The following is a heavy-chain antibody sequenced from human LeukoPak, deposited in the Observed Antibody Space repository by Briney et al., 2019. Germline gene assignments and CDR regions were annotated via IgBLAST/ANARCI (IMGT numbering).Heavy chain of an antibody. V-gene: IGHV3-23*01. CDR2: ISASGDGT. CDR1: GFTFSTYA. J-gene: IGHJ4*02. D-gene: IGHD7-27*01. CDR3: TKRGRDWGPFDY. Sequence: PGGSLRLSCGASGFTFSTYAMSWVRQSPGKGLEWVSSISASGDGTYYPDSVKGRFTISRDNSRNTLYLEMDSLRDEDTAVYYCTKRGRDWGPFDYWGQGTLVAVSS.